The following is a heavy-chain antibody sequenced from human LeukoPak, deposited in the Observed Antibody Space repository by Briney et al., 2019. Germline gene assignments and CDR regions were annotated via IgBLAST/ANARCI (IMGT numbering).Heavy chain of an antibody. CDR3: ARGPRDGYNLMPYYFDY. D-gene: IGHD5-24*01. CDR2: FIPIAATA. CDR1: GGAFSSYA. J-gene: IGHJ4*02. Sequence: SSVKVSCKACGGAFSSYAVSWLRLAPGQGREWMGGFIPIAATANYAPKFQGRVTIATDESTSTAYMELSSLGSDDTAVYYCARGPRDGYNLMPYYFDYWGQGTLVTVSS. V-gene: IGHV1-69*05.